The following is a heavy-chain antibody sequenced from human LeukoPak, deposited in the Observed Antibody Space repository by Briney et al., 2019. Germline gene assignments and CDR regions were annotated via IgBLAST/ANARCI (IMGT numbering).Heavy chain of an antibody. Sequence: SQTLSLTCTVSGGSISSGSYYWSWIRQPAGKGLEWIGRIYTSGSTNYNPSLKSRVTISVYTSKNQFSLKLSSVTAADTAVYYCARHLLDIVVVPAALTPVNWFDPWGQGTLVTVSS. D-gene: IGHD2-2*03. J-gene: IGHJ5*02. CDR1: GGSISSGSYY. CDR2: IYTSGST. CDR3: ARHLLDIVVVPAALTPVNWFDP. V-gene: IGHV4-61*02.